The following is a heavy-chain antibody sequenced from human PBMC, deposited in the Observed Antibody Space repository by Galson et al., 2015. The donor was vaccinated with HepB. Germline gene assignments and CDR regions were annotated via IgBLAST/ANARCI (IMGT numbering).Heavy chain of an antibody. J-gene: IGHJ4*02. V-gene: IGHV3-11*06. D-gene: IGHD3-10*01. CDR1: GFTFSDYY. CDR3: ASPGGNGSGSIHY. CDR2: ISSSSSYT. Sequence: SLRLSCAASGFTFSDYYMSWIRQAPGKGLEWVSYISSSSSYTNYADSVKGRFTISRDNAKNSLYLQMNSLRAEDTAVYYCASPGGNGSGSIHYWGQGTLVTVSS.